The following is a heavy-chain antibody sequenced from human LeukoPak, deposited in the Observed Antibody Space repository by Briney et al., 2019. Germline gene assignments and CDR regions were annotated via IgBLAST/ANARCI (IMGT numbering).Heavy chain of an antibody. D-gene: IGHD2-15*01. J-gene: IGHJ5*02. CDR3: ARGLRYCSGGSCYTNWFDP. CDR1: GFTFSSYG. Sequence: GGSLRLSCAASGFTFSSYGMHWVRQAPGKGLEWVAVIWYDGSNKYYADSVKGRLTISRDNSKNTLYLQMNSLRAEDTAVYHCARGLRYCSGGSCYTNWFDPWGQGTLVTVSS. CDR2: IWYDGSNK. V-gene: IGHV3-33*01.